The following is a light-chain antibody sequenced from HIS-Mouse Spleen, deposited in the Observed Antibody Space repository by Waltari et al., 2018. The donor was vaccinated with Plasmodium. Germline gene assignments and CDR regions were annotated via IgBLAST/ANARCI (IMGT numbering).Light chain of an antibody. V-gene: IGKV1-39*01. J-gene: IGKJ3*01. CDR3: QQRYSTPLFT. CDR1: QSISSY. CDR2: AAS. Sequence: DIQMTQSPSSLSASVGDRVTITCRASQSISSYLNWYQQKPGKAPKLLIYAASSLQSGVPSRFSGSGSVTDFTLTISSRQPEDFATYYCQQRYSTPLFTFGPGTKVDIK.